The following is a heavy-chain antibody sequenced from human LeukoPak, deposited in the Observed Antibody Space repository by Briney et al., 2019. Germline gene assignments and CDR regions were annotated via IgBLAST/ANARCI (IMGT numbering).Heavy chain of an antibody. CDR2: INPSGGST. CDR3: ARDRGKCSSTSCRQSYFDY. V-gene: IGHV1-46*01. D-gene: IGHD2-2*01. J-gene: IGHJ4*02. Sequence: ASVKVSCKASGYTFTSYYMHWVRQAPGQGLEWMGIINPSGGSTSYAQKFQGRVTMTRDTFTSTVYLELSSLRSEDTAVYYCARDRGKCSSTSCRQSYFDYWGQGTLVTVSA. CDR1: GYTFTSYY.